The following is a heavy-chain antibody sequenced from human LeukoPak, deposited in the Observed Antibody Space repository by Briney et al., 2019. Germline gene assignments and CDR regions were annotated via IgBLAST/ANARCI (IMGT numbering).Heavy chain of an antibody. CDR2: ISGSGGST. Sequence: PGGSLRLSCAASGFTFSSYAMSWVRQAPGKGLEWVSAISGSGGSTYYADSVKGRFTISRDSSKNTLYLQMNSLRAEDTAVYYCAKDFIVGATPYYFDYWGQGTLVTVSS. CDR3: AKDFIVGATPYYFDY. CDR1: GFTFSSYA. J-gene: IGHJ4*02. D-gene: IGHD1-26*01. V-gene: IGHV3-23*01.